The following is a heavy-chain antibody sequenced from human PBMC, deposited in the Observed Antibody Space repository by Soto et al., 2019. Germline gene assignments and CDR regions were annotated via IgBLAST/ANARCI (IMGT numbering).Heavy chain of an antibody. D-gene: IGHD3-3*01. V-gene: IGHV2-5*02. CDR3: AHRSKNLFGVVQFDY. J-gene: IGHJ4*02. Sequence: QITLKESGPTRVKPTQTLTLTCTFSGFSLSTSGGGVGWIRQPPGKALEWLALIYWDDDKRYSPSLKSRLTITKDTSKNQVVLTMTNMDPVDTATYYCAHRSKNLFGVVQFDYWGQGTLVTVSS. CDR2: IYWDDDK. CDR1: GFSLSTSGGG.